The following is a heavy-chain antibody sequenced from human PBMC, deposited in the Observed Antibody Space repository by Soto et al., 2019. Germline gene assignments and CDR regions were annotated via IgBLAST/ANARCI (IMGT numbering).Heavy chain of an antibody. Sequence: GSLTQSCVEYRCIFDECYMNWMRQTPGKGLEWVSYISSSGSDANSADSLKGRFSISRDNAKNAVYLQMNRLSAEDTAIYYCVRVRLFFEWLDWGQGTLVTVSS. CDR1: RCIFDECY. CDR3: VRVRLFFEWLD. CDR2: ISSSGSDA. D-gene: IGHD3-3*01. V-gene: IGHV3-11*06. J-gene: IGHJ1*01.